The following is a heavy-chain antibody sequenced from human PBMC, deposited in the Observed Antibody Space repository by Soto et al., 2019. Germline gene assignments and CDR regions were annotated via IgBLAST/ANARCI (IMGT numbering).Heavy chain of an antibody. CDR3: ARDQGVMITFGGVIAFGPLDAFDI. D-gene: IGHD3-16*02. V-gene: IGHV1-18*01. CDR2: ISAYNGNT. CDR1: GYTFTSYG. J-gene: IGHJ3*02. Sequence: QVQLVQSGAEVKKPGASVKVSCKASGYTFTSYGISWVRQAPGQGLEWMGWISAYNGNTNYAQKLQGRVNMTTDTSTSTAYMELRSLRSDDTAVYYCARDQGVMITFGGVIAFGPLDAFDIWGQGTMVTVSS.